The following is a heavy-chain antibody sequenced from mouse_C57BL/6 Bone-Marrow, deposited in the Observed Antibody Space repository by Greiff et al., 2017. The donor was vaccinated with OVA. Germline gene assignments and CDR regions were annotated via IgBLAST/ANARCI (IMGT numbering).Heavy chain of an antibody. CDR1: GYAFTNYL. CDR3: ARKGYYGYDERNPPHFDY. CDR2: INPGSGGT. Sequence: VQGVESGAELVRPGTSVKVSCKASGYAFTNYLIEWVKQRPGQGLEWIGVINPGSGGTNYNEKFKGKATLTADKSSSTAYMQLSSLTSEDSAVYFCARKGYYGYDERNPPHFDYWGQGTTLTVSS. V-gene: IGHV1-54*01. D-gene: IGHD2-2*01. J-gene: IGHJ2*01.